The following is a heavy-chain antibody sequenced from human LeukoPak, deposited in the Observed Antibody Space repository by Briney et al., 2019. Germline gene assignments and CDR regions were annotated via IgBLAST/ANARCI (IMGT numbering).Heavy chain of an antibody. CDR3: ARETEVPGGRSWDF. J-gene: IGHJ4*02. CDR2: IHPSWTT. D-gene: IGHD6-19*01. Sequence: SETLSLTCTVSGGSISMYYWTWIRHPAGKGLEWIGRIHPSWTTSHNPSLKSRVIMSLDMSNNQFSLKVRSVTAADTAVYYCARETEVPGGRSWDFWGQGTLVTVSS. CDR1: GGSISMYY. V-gene: IGHV4-4*07.